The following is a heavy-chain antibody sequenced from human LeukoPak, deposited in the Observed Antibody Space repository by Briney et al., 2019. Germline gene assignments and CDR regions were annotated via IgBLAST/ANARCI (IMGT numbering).Heavy chain of an antibody. Sequence: SETLSLTCTVSGGSISSYYWSWIRQPPWKGLEWIGYIYYSGSTNYNPSLKSRVTISVDTSKNQFSLKLSSVTAADTAVYYCARPTNWGSTYAFDIWGQGTMVTVSS. CDR2: IYYSGST. CDR1: GGSISSYY. J-gene: IGHJ3*02. CDR3: ARPTNWGSTYAFDI. V-gene: IGHV4-59*01. D-gene: IGHD7-27*01.